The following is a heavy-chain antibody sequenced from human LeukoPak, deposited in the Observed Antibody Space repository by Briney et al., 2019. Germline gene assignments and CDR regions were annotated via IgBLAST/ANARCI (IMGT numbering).Heavy chain of an antibody. CDR3: ARGYCSSTSCRYYYYYYMDV. V-gene: IGHV1-2*06. Sequence: ASVKVSCKASGYTFTGYYMHWVRQAPGQGLEWMGRINPNSGGTNYAQKFQGRVTMTRDTSISTAYMELSRLRSDDTAVYYCARGYCSSTSCRYYYYYYMDVWGKGTTVTVSS. D-gene: IGHD2-2*01. CDR1: GYTFTGYY. J-gene: IGHJ6*03. CDR2: INPNSGGT.